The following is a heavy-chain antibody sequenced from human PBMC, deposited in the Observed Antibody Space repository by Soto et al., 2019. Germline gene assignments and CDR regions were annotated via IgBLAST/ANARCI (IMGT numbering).Heavy chain of an antibody. J-gene: IGHJ3*01. V-gene: IGHV3-48*01. Sequence: EVQLVESGGGLVQPGGSLRLSCAASGFTFSSFSMNWLRQAPGKGLEWISYFSSSTSTLHYADSVKGRFTISRDNAKNSLYLQMNSLRAEDTAVYYCARTDTFDFWGQGTMVTVSS. CDR1: GFTFSSFS. CDR3: ARTDTFDF. CDR2: FSSSTSTL.